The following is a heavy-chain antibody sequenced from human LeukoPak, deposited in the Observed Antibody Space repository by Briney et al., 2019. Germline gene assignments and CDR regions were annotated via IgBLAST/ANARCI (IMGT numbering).Heavy chain of an antibody. CDR2: IHYTGST. CDR3: ARVEEGYGSGRRENYYYYYMDV. D-gene: IGHD3-10*01. J-gene: IGHJ6*03. V-gene: IGHV4-59*01. Sequence: PSETLSLTCTVSGGSISSYYWSWIRQPPRKGLEWIGYIHYTGSTNYNPSLKSRVTMSVDTSKNQFSLKLSSVTAADTAVYYCARVEEGYGSGRRENYYYYYMDVWGKGTTVTISS. CDR1: GGSISSYY.